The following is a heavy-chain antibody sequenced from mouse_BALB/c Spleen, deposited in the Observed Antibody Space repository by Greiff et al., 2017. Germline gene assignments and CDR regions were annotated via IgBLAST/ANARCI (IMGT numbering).Heavy chain of an antibody. CDR3: ARRDGSNYAMDY. D-gene: IGHD1-1*01. J-gene: IGHJ4*01. Sequence: EVQLQESGPGLVKPSQSLSLTCTVTGYSITSDYAWNWIRQFPGNKLEWMGYISYSGSTSYNPSLKSRISITRDTSKNQFFLQLNSVTTEDTATYYCARRDGSNYAMDYWGQGTSVTVSS. CDR1: GYSITSDYA. CDR2: ISYSGST. V-gene: IGHV3-2*02.